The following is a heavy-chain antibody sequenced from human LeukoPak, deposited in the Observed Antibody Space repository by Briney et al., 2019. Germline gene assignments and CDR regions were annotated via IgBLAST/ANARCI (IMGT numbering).Heavy chain of an antibody. Sequence: PGGSLRLSCAASGFTFSSYAMSWVRQAPGKGLEWVSAISGSGGSTYYADSVKGRFTIPRDNSKNTLYLQMNRLRAEDTAVYYCAKDRSSGWDRGFDYWGQGTLVTVSS. CDR3: AKDRSSGWDRGFDY. J-gene: IGHJ4*02. D-gene: IGHD6-19*01. CDR1: GFTFSSYA. CDR2: ISGSGGST. V-gene: IGHV3-23*01.